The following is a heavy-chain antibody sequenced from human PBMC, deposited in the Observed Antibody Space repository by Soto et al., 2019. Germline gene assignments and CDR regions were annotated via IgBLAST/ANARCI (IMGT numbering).Heavy chain of an antibody. V-gene: IGHV4-39*01. Sequence: QLQLQESGPGLVKPSETLSLTCTVSGGSISSSSYYWGWIRQPPGKGLEWIGSIYYSGSTYYNPFLESRVTISVDTSKNQFSLKLSSLTAADTAVYYCARHTPAISISDHWGQGTLVTVSS. J-gene: IGHJ4*02. CDR1: GGSISSSSYY. CDR3: ARHTPAISISDH. D-gene: IGHD2-15*01. CDR2: IYYSGST.